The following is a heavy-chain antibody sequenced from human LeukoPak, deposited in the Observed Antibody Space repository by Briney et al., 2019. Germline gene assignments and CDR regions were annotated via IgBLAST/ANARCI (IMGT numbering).Heavy chain of an antibody. Sequence: SETLSLTCAVYGGSFSGYYWSWIRQPPGKGLEWIGEINHSGSTSYNPSLKSRVTISVDTSKNQFSLKLNSVTATDTAVYYCARHYGPWGQGTLVTVSS. D-gene: IGHD3-16*01. V-gene: IGHV4-34*01. CDR1: GGSFSGYY. CDR2: INHSGST. CDR3: ARHYGP. J-gene: IGHJ4*02.